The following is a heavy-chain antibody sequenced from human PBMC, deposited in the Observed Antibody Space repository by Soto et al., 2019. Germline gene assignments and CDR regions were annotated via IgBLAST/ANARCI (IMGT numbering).Heavy chain of an antibody. CDR3: ARDDDFWSGEGYGMAV. J-gene: IGHJ6*02. V-gene: IGHV3-53*01. CDR2: IYSGGST. D-gene: IGHD3-3*01. Sequence: GGSLRLSCAASGFTVSSNYMSWVRQAPGKGLEWVSVIYSGGSTYYADSVKGRFTISRDNSKNTLYLQMNSLRAEDTAVYYCARDDDFWSGEGYGMAVWGQGTTVTVSS. CDR1: GFTVSSNY.